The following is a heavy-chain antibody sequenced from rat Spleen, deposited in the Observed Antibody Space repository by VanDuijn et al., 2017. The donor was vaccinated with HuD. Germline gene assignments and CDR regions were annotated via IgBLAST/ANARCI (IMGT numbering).Heavy chain of an antibody. CDR3: ARGKIYYHNSSPYEDYFDY. CDR1: GFPFSDYA. V-gene: IGHV5-29*01. D-gene: IGHD1-12*03. Sequence: EVQLVESGGGLVQPGNSLKLSCAASGFPFSDYAMAWVRQAPARGLEWVATLSYDNYNTYYRDSVKGRFTISGNNAKSTLFLQMDSLTSEDTATYYCARGKIYYHNSSPYEDYFDYWGHGVMVTVSS. J-gene: IGHJ2*01. CDR2: LSYDNYNT.